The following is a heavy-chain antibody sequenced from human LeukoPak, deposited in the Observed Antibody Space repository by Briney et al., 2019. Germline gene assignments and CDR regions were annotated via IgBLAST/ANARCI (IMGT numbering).Heavy chain of an antibody. V-gene: IGHV4-34*01. CDR3: ARHELGYCSGGSCYQTYYYYGMGV. CDR2: INHSGST. J-gene: IGHJ6*02. CDR1: GGSFSGYY. Sequence: PSETLSLTCAVYGGSFSGYYWSWIRQPPGKGLEWIGEINHSGSTNYNPSLKSRVTISVDTSKNQFSLKLSSVTAADTAVYYCARHELGYCSGGSCYQTYYYYGMGVWGQGTTVTVSS. D-gene: IGHD2-15*01.